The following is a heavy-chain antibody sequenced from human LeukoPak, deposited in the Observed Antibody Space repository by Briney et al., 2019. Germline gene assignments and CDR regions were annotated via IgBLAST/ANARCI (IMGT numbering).Heavy chain of an antibody. V-gene: IGHV3-49*04. CDR1: GFTFSSYW. D-gene: IGHD3-22*01. J-gene: IGHJ3*02. CDR2: IRSKAYGGTT. Sequence: PGGSLRLSCAASGFTFSSYWMSWVRQAPGKGLEGVGFIRSKAYGGTTEYAASVKGRFTISRDDSKSIAYLQMNSLKTEDTAVYYCTRAVWENYYDSSGSYAFDIWGQGTMVTVSS. CDR3: TRAVWENYYDSSGSYAFDI.